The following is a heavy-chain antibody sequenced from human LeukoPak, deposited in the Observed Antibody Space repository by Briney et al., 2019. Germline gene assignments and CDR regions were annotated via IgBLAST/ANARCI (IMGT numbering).Heavy chain of an antibody. CDR1: GFTFSSYW. D-gene: IGHD2-2*01. Sequence: GGSLRLSCAASGFTFSSYWMSWVRQAPGKGLEWVANIKQGGNEKYYVDSVKGRFTISRDNAKNSLFLQMNSPRAEDTAVYYCARVSRYCSSTSCSDFDYWGQGTLVTVSS. J-gene: IGHJ4*02. V-gene: IGHV3-7*01. CDR3: ARVSRYCSSTSCSDFDY. CDR2: IKQGGNEK.